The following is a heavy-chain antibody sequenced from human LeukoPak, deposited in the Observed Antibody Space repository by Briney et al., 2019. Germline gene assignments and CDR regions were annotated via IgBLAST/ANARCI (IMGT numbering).Heavy chain of an antibody. D-gene: IGHD6-13*01. CDR1: GYTFTSYD. V-gene: IGHV1-8*01. J-gene: IGHJ4*02. Sequence: ASVKVSCKASGYTFTSYDINWVRQATGQGLEWMGWMNPNSGNTGYAQKFQGRVTITTDESTSTAYMELSSLRSEDTAVYYCASRNSPYSSPRYGFDYWGQGTLVTVSS. CDR2: MNPNSGNT. CDR3: ASRNSPYSSPRYGFDY.